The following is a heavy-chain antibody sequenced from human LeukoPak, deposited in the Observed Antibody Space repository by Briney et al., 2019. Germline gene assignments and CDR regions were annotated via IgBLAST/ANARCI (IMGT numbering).Heavy chain of an antibody. CDR1: GGSISSYY. V-gene: IGHV4-59*08. CDR3: ARQVPRDIVVVPARPFDP. J-gene: IGHJ5*02. D-gene: IGHD2-2*01. Sequence: SETLSLTCTVSGGSISSYYWSWIRQPPGKGLEWIGYIYYSGSTYYNPSLKSRVTISVDTSKNQFSLKLSSVTAADTAVYYCARQVPRDIVVVPARPFDPWGQGTLVTVSS. CDR2: IYYSGST.